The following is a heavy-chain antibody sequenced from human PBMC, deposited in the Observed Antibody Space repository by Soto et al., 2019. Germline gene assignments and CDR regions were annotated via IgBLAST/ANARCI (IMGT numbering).Heavy chain of an antibody. CDR1: GYTFTSYY. CDR3: ARGPTAGRDYYYYYGMDV. V-gene: IGHV1-46*01. D-gene: IGHD1-1*01. Sequence: ASVKVSCKASGYTFTSYYLHWVRQAPGQGPEWMGIINPSGGNTNFAQTFEGRVTMTRDTSTNTVYMELSSLRSDDTAVYYCARGPTAGRDYYYYYGMDVWGQGTTVTVSS. J-gene: IGHJ6*02. CDR2: INPSGGNT.